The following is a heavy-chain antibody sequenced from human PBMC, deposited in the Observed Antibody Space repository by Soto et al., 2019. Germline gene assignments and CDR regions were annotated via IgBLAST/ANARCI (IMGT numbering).Heavy chain of an antibody. CDR3: ARDFRYDSSGYYGYWYFDL. V-gene: IGHV3-21*01. J-gene: IGHJ2*01. Sequence: GGSLRLSCAASGFTFSSYSMNWVRQAPGKGLECVSSISSSSSYIYYADSVKGRFTISRDNAKNSLYLQMNSLRAEDTAVYYCARDFRYDSSGYYGYWYFDLWGRGTLVTVSS. CDR2: ISSSSSYI. D-gene: IGHD3-22*01. CDR1: GFTFSSYS.